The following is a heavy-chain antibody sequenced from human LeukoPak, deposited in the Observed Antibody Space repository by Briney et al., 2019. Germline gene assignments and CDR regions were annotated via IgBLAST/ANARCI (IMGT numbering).Heavy chain of an antibody. J-gene: IGHJ4*02. CDR2: ISGSGGST. V-gene: IGHV3-23*01. Sequence: GGSLRLSCAASGFTFSSYAMSWVRQAPGKGLEWVSAISGSGGSTYYADSVKGRFTTSRDNSKNTLYLQMNSLRAEDTAVYYCAKDRERWLQLFDYWGQGTLVTVSS. CDR1: GFTFSSYA. CDR3: AKDRERWLQLFDY. D-gene: IGHD5-24*01.